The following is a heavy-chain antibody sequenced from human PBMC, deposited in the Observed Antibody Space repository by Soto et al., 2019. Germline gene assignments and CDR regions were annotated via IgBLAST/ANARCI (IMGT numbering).Heavy chain of an antibody. V-gene: IGHV4-59*01. CDR3: ARGSTSLHFDY. CDR2: IYYSGST. D-gene: IGHD2-2*01. Sequence: SETLSLTCTVSGGSIRSYYWSWIRQPPGKGLEWIGYIYYSGSTNYNPSLKGRVTISVDTSKNQFSLKLSSVTAADTAVYYCARGSTSLHFDYWGQGTLVTVSS. J-gene: IGHJ4*02. CDR1: GGSIRSYY.